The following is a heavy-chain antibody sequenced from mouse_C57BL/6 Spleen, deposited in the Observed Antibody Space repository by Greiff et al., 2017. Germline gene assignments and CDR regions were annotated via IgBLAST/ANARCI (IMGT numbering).Heavy chain of an antibody. V-gene: IGHV5-17*01. D-gene: IGHD2-5*01. CDR2: ISSGSSTI. J-gene: IGHJ3*01. Sequence: EVKLMESGGGLVKPGGSLKLSCAASGFTFSDYGMHWVRQAPEKGLEWVAYISSGSSTIYYADTVKGRFTISRDNAKNTLFLQMTSLRSEDTAMYYCARPYSNAWFAYWGQGTLVTVSA. CDR3: ARPYSNAWFAY. CDR1: GFTFSDYG.